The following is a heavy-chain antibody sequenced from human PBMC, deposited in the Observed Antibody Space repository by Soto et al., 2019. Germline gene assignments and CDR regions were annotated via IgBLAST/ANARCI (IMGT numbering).Heavy chain of an antibody. CDR2: IYYSGSS. D-gene: IGHD6-13*01. CDR3: ARGGYMKVDWFDP. Sequence: SETLSLTCTVSGGSITSYYWSWIRQPPGKGLEWIGYIYYSGSSHYNPSLKSRVTISVDTSRNQFSLNLASVTAADTAVYYCARGGYMKVDWFDPWGQGTLVPVSS. CDR1: GGSITSYY. V-gene: IGHV4-59*01. J-gene: IGHJ5*02.